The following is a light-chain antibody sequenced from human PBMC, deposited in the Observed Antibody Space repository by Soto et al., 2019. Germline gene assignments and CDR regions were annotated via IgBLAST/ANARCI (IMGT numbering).Light chain of an antibody. V-gene: IGKV1-27*01. CDR2: TAS. Sequence: DIQMTQSPSSLSASVGDSVTITCRASQGINNYLAWYQQKPGKVPVLLIYTASTLKPGVPYRFSGRGAGPDFNLTISSLQPEDFATYYCQKYDSAPRTFGQGTKVESK. J-gene: IGKJ1*01. CDR1: QGINNY. CDR3: QKYDSAPRT.